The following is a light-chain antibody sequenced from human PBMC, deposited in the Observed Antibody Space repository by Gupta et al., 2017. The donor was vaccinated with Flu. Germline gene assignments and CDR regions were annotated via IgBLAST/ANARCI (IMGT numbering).Light chain of an antibody. CDR3: MNGSHPPLT. J-gene: IGKJ4*01. V-gene: IGKV2-30*01. CDR2: RVF. Sequence: VVMTQSPLFLPVTLGQPASISCRSSHSLVFRDGNIYLNWLQQRPGQSPRRLIYRVFNRDSGVPDRGSASGSDTDFTLTSRRVEAEDVGVYYRMNGSHPPLTFGGGTKIEIQ. CDR1: HSLVFRDGNIY.